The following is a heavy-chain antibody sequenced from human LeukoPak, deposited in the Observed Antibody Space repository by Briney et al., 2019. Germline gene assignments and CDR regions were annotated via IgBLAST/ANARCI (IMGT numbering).Heavy chain of an antibody. CDR2: ISCDGSNK. CDR3: ARDIAGFDY. Sequence: GGSLRLSCAASGFTFSSYAMHWVRQAPGKGLEWVAVISCDGSNKYYADSVKGRFTISRDNSKNTLYLQMNSLRAEDTAVYYCARDIAGFDYWGQGTLVTVSS. V-gene: IGHV3-30-3*01. J-gene: IGHJ4*02. CDR1: GFTFSSYA.